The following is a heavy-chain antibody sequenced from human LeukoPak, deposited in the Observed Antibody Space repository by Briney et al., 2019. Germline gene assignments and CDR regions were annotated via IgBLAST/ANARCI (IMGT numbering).Heavy chain of an antibody. D-gene: IGHD1-14*01. CDR1: GGSISSYY. J-gene: IGHJ4*02. V-gene: IGHV4-4*09. CDR2: IYTSGST. CDR3: ARHVTRGSPINYFAY. Sequence: PSETLSLTCTVSGGSISSYYWSWIRQPPGKGLEWIGYIYTSGSTNYNPSLKSRVTISVDTSKNQFSLKLSSVTAADTAVYYCARHVTRGSPINYFAYWGQGPLVTASS.